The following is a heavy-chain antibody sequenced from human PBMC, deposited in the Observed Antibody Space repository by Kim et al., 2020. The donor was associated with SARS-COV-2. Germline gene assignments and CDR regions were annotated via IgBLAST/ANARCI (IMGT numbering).Heavy chain of an antibody. J-gene: IGHJ4*02. D-gene: IGHD3-22*01. Sequence: VKGRFTISRDNSKNSLYLQMNSLRTEDTALYYCAKDIVARGGYYTDLFDYWGQGTLVTVSS. V-gene: IGHV3-43*01. CDR3: AKDIVARGGYYTDLFDY.